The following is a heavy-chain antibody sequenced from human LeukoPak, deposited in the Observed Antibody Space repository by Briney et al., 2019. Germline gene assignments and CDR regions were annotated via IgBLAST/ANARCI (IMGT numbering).Heavy chain of an antibody. Sequence: GGSLRLSCVASGFSFSSYTMNWVRQAPGKGPEWVSVIYSSGTTYYADSVKGRFTISRDNSKNTLDLQMNGLRTEDTAVYYCARGHGGTAYYFDYWGQGTLVTVSS. CDR3: ARGHGGTAYYFDY. CDR2: IYSSGTT. D-gene: IGHD3-16*01. V-gene: IGHV3-53*05. CDR1: GFSFSSYT. J-gene: IGHJ4*02.